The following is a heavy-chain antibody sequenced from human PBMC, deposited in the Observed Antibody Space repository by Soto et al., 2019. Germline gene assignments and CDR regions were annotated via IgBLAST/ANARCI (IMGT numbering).Heavy chain of an antibody. CDR1: GFTFSSYW. J-gene: IGHJ6*02. V-gene: IGHV3-74*01. CDR3: ARDLYYDSSGYYFGYYYYGMDV. CDR2: INSDGSST. Sequence: GGSLRLSCAASGFTFSSYWMHWVRQAPGKGLVWVSRINSDGSSTSYADSVKGRFTISRDNAKNTLYLQMNSLRAEDTAVYYCARDLYYDSSGYYFGYYYYGMDVWGQGTTVTVSS. D-gene: IGHD3-22*01.